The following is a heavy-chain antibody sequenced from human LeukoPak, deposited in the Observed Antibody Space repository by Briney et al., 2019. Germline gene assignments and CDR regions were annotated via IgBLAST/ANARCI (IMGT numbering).Heavy chain of an antibody. Sequence: SETLSLTCTVSGDSISSSSSYWGWIRQPPGKGLEWIGSMWFGATASYDPSLKSRVTISVDPSKNQFSLKLSSVTAADTALYYCARGRRGSYFQDYWGQGTLVTVSS. D-gene: IGHD1-26*01. J-gene: IGHJ4*02. CDR2: MWFGATA. V-gene: IGHV4-39*07. CDR1: GDSISSSSSY. CDR3: ARGRRGSYFQDY.